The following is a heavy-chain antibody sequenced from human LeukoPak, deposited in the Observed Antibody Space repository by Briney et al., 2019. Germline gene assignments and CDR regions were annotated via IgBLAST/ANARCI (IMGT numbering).Heavy chain of an antibody. CDR1: GGSISSSSYY. V-gene: IGHV4-39*01. J-gene: IGHJ2*01. CDR3: ARHLYYYDSSGYYPYWYFDL. CDR2: IYYSGST. Sequence: SGTLSLTCAVSGGSISSSSYYWGWIRQPPGKGLEWIGSIYYSGSTYYNPSLKSRVTISVDTSKNQFSLKLSSVTAADTAVYYCARHLYYYDSSGYYPYWYFDLWGRGTLVTVSS. D-gene: IGHD3-22*01.